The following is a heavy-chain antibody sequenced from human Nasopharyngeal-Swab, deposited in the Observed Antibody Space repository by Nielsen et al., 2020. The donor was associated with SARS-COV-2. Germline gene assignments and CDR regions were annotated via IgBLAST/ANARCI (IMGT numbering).Heavy chain of an antibody. CDR2: ISYDGSNK. V-gene: IGHV3-30*18. D-gene: IGHD2-21*02. J-gene: IGHJ4*02. CDR3: AKDRIVVVTVWNYFDY. Sequence: GGSLRLSCAASGFTFSSYGMHWVRQAPGKGLEWVAVISYDGSNKYYADSVKGRFTISRDNSKNTLYLQMNSLRAEDTAVYYCAKDRIVVVTVWNYFDYWGQGTLVTVSS. CDR1: GFTFSSYG.